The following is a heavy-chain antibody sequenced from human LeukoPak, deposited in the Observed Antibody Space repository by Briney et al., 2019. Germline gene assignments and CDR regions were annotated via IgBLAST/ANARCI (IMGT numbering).Heavy chain of an antibody. V-gene: IGHV3-23*01. CDR1: GFSFSSYG. CDR3: ARRSKSSAIWYYFDY. J-gene: IGHJ4*02. D-gene: IGHD6-25*01. Sequence: GSLRLSCAASGFSFSSYGINWVRQAPGKGLEWVSGISGSGDITYYADSVKGRFTISRDNSRNTLYLQMNSLRAEDTAVYYCARRSKSSAIWYYFDYWGQGTLVTVSS. CDR2: ISGSGDIT.